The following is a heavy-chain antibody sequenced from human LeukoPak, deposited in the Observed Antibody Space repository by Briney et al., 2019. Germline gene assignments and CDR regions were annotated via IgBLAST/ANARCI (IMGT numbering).Heavy chain of an antibody. J-gene: IGHJ5*02. Sequence: ASVKVSCKASGYTFTSYGISWVRQAPGQGLEWMGWISAYNGNTNYAQKLQGRVTMTTDTSTSTAYMELRSLRSDDTAVYYCAGDLGYSSSWYWFDPWGQGTLVTVSS. CDR1: GYTFTSYG. V-gene: IGHV1-18*01. D-gene: IGHD6-13*01. CDR2: ISAYNGNT. CDR3: AGDLGYSSSWYWFDP.